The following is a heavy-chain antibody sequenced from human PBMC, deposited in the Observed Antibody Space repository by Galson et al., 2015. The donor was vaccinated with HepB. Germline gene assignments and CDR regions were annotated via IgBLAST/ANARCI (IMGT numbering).Heavy chain of an antibody. J-gene: IGHJ4*02. Sequence: LRLSCAASGFTFTSYSMHWVRQAPGKGLDWVAVISYDGNIKYYADSVKGRFTISRDNSEDTLYLQMNSLRTEDTAVYYCCSSRRTGPRGRHLDYWGQGTLVTVPS. D-gene: IGHD2-15*01. CDR2: ISYDGNIK. V-gene: IGHV3-30-3*01. CDR3: CSSRRTGPRGRHLDY. CDR1: GFTFTSYS.